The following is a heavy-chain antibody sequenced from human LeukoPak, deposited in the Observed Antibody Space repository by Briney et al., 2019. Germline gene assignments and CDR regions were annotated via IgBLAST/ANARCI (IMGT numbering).Heavy chain of an antibody. CDR2: ISTSVTYT. J-gene: IGHJ5*02. CDR3: AREGRSGSYLGRFDP. Sequence: PGESLRLSCAASGFTFSDYYMSWIRQAPGRGLEWVSYISTSVTYTEYADSVKGRFTISRDNAKNSLYLQMNSLRAEDTAVYYCAREGRSGSYLGRFDPWGQGTLVTVSS. CDR1: GFTFSDYY. D-gene: IGHD1-26*01. V-gene: IGHV3-11*05.